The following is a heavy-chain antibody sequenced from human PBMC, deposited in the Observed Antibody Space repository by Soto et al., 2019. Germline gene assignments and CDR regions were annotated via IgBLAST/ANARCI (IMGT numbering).Heavy chain of an antibody. CDR1: GGSFSGYY. Sequence: ILSLTCAVYGGSFSGYYWIWIRQPPGKGLEWIGEINHSGSTNYNPSLKSRVTISVDTSKNQFSLKLSSETAADTAVYYCARGSTAYYYYGMDVWGQGTTVTVSS. D-gene: IGHD2-2*01. J-gene: IGHJ6*02. CDR3: ARGSTAYYYYGMDV. V-gene: IGHV4-34*01. CDR2: INHSGST.